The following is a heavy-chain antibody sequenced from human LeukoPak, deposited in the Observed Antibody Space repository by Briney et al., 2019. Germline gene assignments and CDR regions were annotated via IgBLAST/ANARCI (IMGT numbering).Heavy chain of an antibody. CDR2: ISYDGSNK. J-gene: IGHJ3*02. Sequence: GKSLRLSCAASGFTFSGYPIHWVRQAPGKGLEWVAVISYDGSNKYYADSVKGRFTISRDNSKDTLYLQMNSLGVEDTAVYYCARERGGDAFDIWGQGTMVTVSS. CDR1: GFTFSGYP. D-gene: IGHD2-15*01. CDR3: ARERGGDAFDI. V-gene: IGHV3-30-3*01.